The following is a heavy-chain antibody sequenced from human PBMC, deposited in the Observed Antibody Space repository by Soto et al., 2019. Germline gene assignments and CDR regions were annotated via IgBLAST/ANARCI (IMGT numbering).Heavy chain of an antibody. Sequence: HSETQSLTYAVYGGSFSGYYGSWIRQPPGKGLEWIGEINHSGSTNYNPSLKSRVTISVDTSKNQFSLKLSSVTAADTAVYYCAREGDIVVVESAFDIWGQGTMVTVSS. V-gene: IGHV4-34*01. CDR3: AREGDIVVVESAFDI. CDR1: GGSFSGYY. J-gene: IGHJ3*02. CDR2: INHSGST. D-gene: IGHD2-15*01.